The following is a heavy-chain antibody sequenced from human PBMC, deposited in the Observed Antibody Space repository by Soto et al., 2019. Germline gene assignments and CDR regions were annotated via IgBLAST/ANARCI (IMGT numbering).Heavy chain of an antibody. CDR2: ISYDGNNK. J-gene: IGHJ4*02. CDR3: ARTRNYLDY. Sequence: GGSLRLSCAASGFTFSSYAMHWVRQAPGKGLEWVALISYDGNNKYYADSVKGRFTISRDNSKKMLYLQMNSLKAEDTAVYYCARTRNYLDYWGQGSRVTVSS. CDR1: GFTFSSYA. V-gene: IGHV3-30-3*01.